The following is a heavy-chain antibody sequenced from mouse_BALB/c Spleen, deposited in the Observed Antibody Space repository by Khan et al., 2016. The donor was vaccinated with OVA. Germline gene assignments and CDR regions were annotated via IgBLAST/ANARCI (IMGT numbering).Heavy chain of an antibody. CDR2: INPRSGYT. CDR1: GYTFSNYW. Sequence: QVQLQQSGAELAKPGASVKMSCKASGYTFSNYWIHWVKQRPGQGLEWIGYINPRSGYTYYNPTFNDKATLTTDKSSSTAYMQLSSLTSEDSAVYYCARDRIDYWGQGTTLTVSS. J-gene: IGHJ2*01. V-gene: IGHV1-7*01. CDR3: ARDRIDY.